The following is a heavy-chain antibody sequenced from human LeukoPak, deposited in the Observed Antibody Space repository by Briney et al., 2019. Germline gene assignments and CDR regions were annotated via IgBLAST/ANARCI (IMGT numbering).Heavy chain of an antibody. CDR2: LDPEDGEM. D-gene: IGHD1-26*01. J-gene: IGHJ4*02. Sequence: ASVKVSCKGSGYTLTELSLHWVRQAPGKGLEWMGGLDPEDGEMIYSQKFQGRVTMTEDTSTDIAYMEMSSLRSEDTAVYYCATGRTKWDLLNYWGQGTLVTVSS. CDR3: ATGRTKWDLLNY. V-gene: IGHV1-24*01. CDR1: GYTLTELS.